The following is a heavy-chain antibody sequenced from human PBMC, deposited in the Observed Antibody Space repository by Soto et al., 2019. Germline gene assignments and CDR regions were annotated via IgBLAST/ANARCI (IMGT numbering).Heavy chain of an antibody. Sequence: PGGSLRLSCEASGFTFSGFDMHWVRQPTGKGLEWVSTIGTAGDTYYAVSVQCRFTISRDNAKNSLSLQMNSLRAGDTAVYFCARGQEVGAHFFDSWGQGTQVTVSS. J-gene: IGHJ4*02. CDR3: ARGQEVGAHFFDS. V-gene: IGHV3-13*01. D-gene: IGHD2-15*01. CDR1: GFTFSGFD. CDR2: IGTAGDT.